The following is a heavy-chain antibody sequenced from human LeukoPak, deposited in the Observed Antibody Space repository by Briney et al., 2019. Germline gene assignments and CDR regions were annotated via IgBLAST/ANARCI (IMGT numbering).Heavy chain of an antibody. CDR3: AKLEQYYDFWSGYYTDAFDI. V-gene: IGHV3-11*01. CDR2: ISSSGSTI. CDR1: GFTFSDYY. Sequence: GGSLRLSCAASGFTFSDYYMSWIRQAPGKGLEWVSYISSSGSTIYYADSVKGRFTISRDNAKNSLYLQMNSLRAEDTAVYYCAKLEQYYDFWSGYYTDAFDIWGQGTMVTVSS. J-gene: IGHJ3*02. D-gene: IGHD3-3*01.